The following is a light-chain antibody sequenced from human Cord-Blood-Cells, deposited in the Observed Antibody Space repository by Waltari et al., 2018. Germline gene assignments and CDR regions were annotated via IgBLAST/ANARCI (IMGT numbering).Light chain of an antibody. Sequence: IQMTPSPSSLSASVGDRVPIPCRASQSISSYLNWYQQKPGKAPKPLIYAASSLQSGGPSRCRGRGSGTDFTRTISSRQPEDFVTDYCQQSYSTPYTFGQGTKLEIK. CDR1: QSISSY. J-gene: IGKJ2*01. CDR2: AAS. V-gene: IGKV1-39*01. CDR3: QQSYSTPYT.